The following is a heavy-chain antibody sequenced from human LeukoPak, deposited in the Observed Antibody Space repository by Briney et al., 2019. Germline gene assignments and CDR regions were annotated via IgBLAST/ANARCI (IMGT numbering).Heavy chain of an antibody. J-gene: IGHJ4*02. D-gene: IGHD3-3*01. CDR1: GFTFSSYW. CDR3: AKGLTHYDFWSFDY. V-gene: IGHV3-7*03. Sequence: PGGSLRLSCAASGFTFSSYWMSWVRQAPGKGLEWVANIKQDGSEKYYVDSVKGRFTISRDNAKNSLYLQMNSLRAEDTAVYYCAKGLTHYDFWSFDYWGQGTLVTVSS. CDR2: IKQDGSEK.